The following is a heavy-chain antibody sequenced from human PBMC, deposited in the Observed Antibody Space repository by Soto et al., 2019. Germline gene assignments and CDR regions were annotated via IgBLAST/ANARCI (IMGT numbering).Heavy chain of an antibody. CDR3: ARSGQYDNYALDY. D-gene: IGHD3-9*01. J-gene: IGHJ4*02. V-gene: IGHV4-39*01. CDR1: GGSISSSSHY. CDR2: IVYSGNT. Sequence: QLQLRESGPGLEKPSETLSLTCTVSGGSISSSSHYWGWIRPPPGKGLEWIGSIVYSGNTYYNPSLKRRVTLSVDTSKNQFSLKLTSVTAADTAVYYCARSGQYDNYALDYWGQGTLVTVSS.